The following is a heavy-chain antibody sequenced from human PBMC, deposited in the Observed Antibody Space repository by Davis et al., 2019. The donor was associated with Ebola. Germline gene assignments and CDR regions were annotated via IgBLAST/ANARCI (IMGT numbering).Heavy chain of an antibody. J-gene: IGHJ4*02. CDR2: IIPIFGTA. Sequence: SVKVSCKASGCTFSSYAISWVRQAPGQGLEWMGGIIPIFGTANYAQKFQGRVTITADKSTSTAYMELSSLRSEDTAVYYCAKGEITMVQGVPSGRYFDYWGQGTLVTVSS. CDR1: GCTFSSYA. CDR3: AKGEITMVQGVPSGRYFDY. V-gene: IGHV1-69*06. D-gene: IGHD3-10*01.